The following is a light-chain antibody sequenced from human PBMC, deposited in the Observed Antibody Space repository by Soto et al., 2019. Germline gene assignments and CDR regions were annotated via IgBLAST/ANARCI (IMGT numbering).Light chain of an antibody. V-gene: IGKV3-20*01. CDR3: QQYGTSWT. CDR2: GAS. J-gene: IGKJ1*01. Sequence: VLTPSPCTLTLSPGDRATLSCGARPSVSSTYLAWYQQTPGHAPRLLIYGASSRATGIPDRLSGSGSGTDFTLTISRLEPEDSTVYYCQQYGTSWTFGQGTKVDIK. CDR1: PSVSSTY.